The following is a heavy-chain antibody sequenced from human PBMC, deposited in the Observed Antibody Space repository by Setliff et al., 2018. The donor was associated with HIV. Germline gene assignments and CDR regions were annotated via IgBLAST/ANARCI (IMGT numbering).Heavy chain of an antibody. CDR2: INVANGNA. D-gene: IGHD6-19*01. J-gene: IGHJ5*02. V-gene: IGHV1-3*01. Sequence: GASVKVSCKASGYTFTSFAMHWVRQAPGQRLEWMGWINVANGNAKYSLKFQDKVTLIRDTSATTVYMELSSLRPEDTAIYYCARDVGSVWHNFFDPWGQGTLVTVSS. CDR3: ARDVGSVWHNFFDP. CDR1: GYTFTSFA.